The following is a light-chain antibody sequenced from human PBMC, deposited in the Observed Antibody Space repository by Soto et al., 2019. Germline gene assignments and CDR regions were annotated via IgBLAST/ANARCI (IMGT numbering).Light chain of an antibody. CDR2: DIS. CDR3: QQYGDSPT. Sequence: EIVLTQSPGTLSLSPGERATLSCMASQPFNSYYLAWFQQKTGQSPRLVMYDISTRATGVPDRFSGRGSGTDFTLTISRLEPEDFAVYYCQQYGDSPTFGGGTKVDIK. J-gene: IGKJ4*01. CDR1: QPFNSYY. V-gene: IGKV3-20*01.